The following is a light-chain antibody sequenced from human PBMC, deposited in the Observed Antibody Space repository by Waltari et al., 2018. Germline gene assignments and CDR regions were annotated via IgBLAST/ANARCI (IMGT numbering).Light chain of an antibody. CDR1: QSVSSY. V-gene: IGKV3-11*01. CDR3: QQRSNWPPLYT. J-gene: IGKJ2*01. CDR2: DAS. Sequence: EIVLTQSPATLSLSPGERATLSCRASQSVSSYLAWYQQKPGQAPRPLLYDASNRATGIPARFSGSGSGTDFTLTISSLEPEDFAVYYCQQRSNWPPLYTFGQGTKLEIK.